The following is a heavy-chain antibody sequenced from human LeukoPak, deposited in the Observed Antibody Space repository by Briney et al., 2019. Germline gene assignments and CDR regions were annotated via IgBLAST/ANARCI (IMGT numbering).Heavy chain of an antibody. Sequence: GASVKVSCKTSGYIFSSYAITWLRQTPGQGLEWMGWIRPYNDDTNYAQNFQARVAMTADTSTKTVYMELRSLTSDDTAVYFCAREGSYGDYLTLDYWGQGTLVTVSS. CDR1: GYIFSSYA. D-gene: IGHD4-17*01. CDR3: AREGSYGDYLTLDY. V-gene: IGHV1-18*04. CDR2: IRPYNDDT. J-gene: IGHJ4*02.